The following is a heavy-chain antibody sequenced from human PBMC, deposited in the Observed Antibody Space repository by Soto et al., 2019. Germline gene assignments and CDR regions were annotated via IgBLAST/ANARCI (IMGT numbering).Heavy chain of an antibody. J-gene: IGHJ6*02. CDR3: AKGGLRSIAAPPYYYCRSG. CDR2: ISWNSGSI. Sequence: PGGSMRLCCAASGFTFDDYAMHWVRQAPGKGLEWVSGISWNSGSIGYADSVKGRFTISRDNAKNSLYLQMNSLRAEDTALYYCAKGGLRSIAAPPYYYCRSGWGPGNMVTVPS. V-gene: IGHV3-9*01. CDR1: GFTFDDYA. D-gene: IGHD6-6*01.